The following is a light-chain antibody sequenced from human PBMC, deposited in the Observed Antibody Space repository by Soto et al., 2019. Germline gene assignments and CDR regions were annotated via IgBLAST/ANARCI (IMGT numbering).Light chain of an antibody. CDR1: ETIRGL. V-gene: IGKV3-15*01. CDR2: GAS. Sequence: VVTRSRATRSLSPGERATLSCRASETIRGLLAWYQQRPGQAPRLLIYGASTRATGIPARFSGSGSGTEFTLTLRSLQSEDFAVYYCQPYNTWAQTFAQGTKVDIK. CDR3: QPYNTWAQT. J-gene: IGKJ1*01.